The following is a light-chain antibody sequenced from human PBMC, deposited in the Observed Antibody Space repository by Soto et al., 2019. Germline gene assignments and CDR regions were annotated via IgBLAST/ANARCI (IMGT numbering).Light chain of an antibody. CDR3: SSYTSSTPVV. CDR1: SSDVGAYNY. CDR2: DVS. V-gene: IGLV2-14*01. Sequence: QSVLTQPASVSGSPGQSITISCTGTSSDVGAYNYVSWYQQHPGKAPKLMIYDVSNRPSGVSNRFSGSKSGNAASLTISGLQAEDDADYYCSSYTSSTPVVFGGGTKLTVL. J-gene: IGLJ2*01.